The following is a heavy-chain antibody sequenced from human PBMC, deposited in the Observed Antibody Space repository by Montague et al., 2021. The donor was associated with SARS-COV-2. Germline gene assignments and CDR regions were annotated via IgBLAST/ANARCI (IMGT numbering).Heavy chain of an antibody. Sequence: SETLSLTCTVSGGSISSYYWSWIRQPPGKGLEWIGYIHYSGSTNYNPSLKSRVTISVDTSKNQFPLKLSSVTAADTAVYYCARVFPRWLQFDPYFDYWGQGTLVTVSS. D-gene: IGHD5-24*01. CDR3: ARVFPRWLQFDPYFDY. J-gene: IGHJ4*02. CDR2: IHYSGST. V-gene: IGHV4-59*01. CDR1: GGSISSYY.